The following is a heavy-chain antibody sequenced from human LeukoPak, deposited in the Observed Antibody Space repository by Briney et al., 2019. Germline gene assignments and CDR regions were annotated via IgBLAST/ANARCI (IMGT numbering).Heavy chain of an antibody. CDR3: ARGLGDAAAAAGY. J-gene: IGHJ4*02. CDR2: IIPILGIA. V-gene: IGHV1-69*04. D-gene: IGHD3-16*01. Sequence: SVKVSCNASGGTFSSYAISWVRQAPGQGREWMGRIIPILGIANYAQKFQGRVTITADKSTSTAYMELSSLRSEDTAVYYCARGLGDAAAAAGYWGQGTLVTVSS. CDR1: GGTFSSYA.